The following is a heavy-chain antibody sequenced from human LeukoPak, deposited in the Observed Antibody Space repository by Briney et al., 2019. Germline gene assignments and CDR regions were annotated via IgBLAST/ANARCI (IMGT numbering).Heavy chain of an antibody. CDR3: ARNRLRLES. CDR2: IKTDGSDK. V-gene: IGHV3-7*01. CDR1: GFTFTSSW. Sequence: GGSLRLSCVASGFTFTSSWMSWVRQAPGKGLEWVANIKTDGSDKYYVDSVKGRFTISRDNAKNSLYLQTNSLRVEDTAVYYCARNRLRLESWGQGILVTVSS. J-gene: IGHJ4*02. D-gene: IGHD2/OR15-2a*01.